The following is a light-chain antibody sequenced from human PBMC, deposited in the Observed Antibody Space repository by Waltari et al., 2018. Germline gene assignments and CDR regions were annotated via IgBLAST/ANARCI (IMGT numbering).Light chain of an antibody. CDR1: SSYFGGYNY. CDR2: EVS. Sequence: QSALTQPPSASGSPGQSVPLSCPGTSSYFGGYNYFPLYQQYPGKAPKLMIYEVSKRPSGVPDRFSGSKSGNTASLTVSGLQAEDEADYYCSSYADSNNFVVFGGGTKLTVL. CDR3: SSYADSNNFVV. V-gene: IGLV2-8*01. J-gene: IGLJ2*01.